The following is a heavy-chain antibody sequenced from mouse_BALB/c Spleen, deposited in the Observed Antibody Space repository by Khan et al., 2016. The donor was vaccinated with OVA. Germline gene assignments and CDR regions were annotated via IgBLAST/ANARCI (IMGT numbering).Heavy chain of an antibody. CDR3: LQDGAYYRNDGWFAY. CDR1: GYTFTSYT. CDR2: INPSNGYT. J-gene: IGHJ3*01. D-gene: IGHD2-14*01. Sequence: VQLQQSGAELARPGASVKMSCKASGYTFTSYTIHWIKLRPGQGLEWIGYINPSNGYTNYNQKFKDKATLTADKSSTTAYMQLSSLTSDDSAVYNGLQDGAYYRNDGWFAYWGQGTLVTVSA. V-gene: IGHV1-4*01.